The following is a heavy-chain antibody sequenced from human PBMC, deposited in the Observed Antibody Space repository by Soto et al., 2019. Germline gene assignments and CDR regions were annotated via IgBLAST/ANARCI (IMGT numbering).Heavy chain of an antibody. J-gene: IGHJ4*02. CDR1: GDSISSSHW. CDR3: ARQLERGGLPEGFEY. CDR2: IFHSGTT. D-gene: IGHD1-1*01. V-gene: IGHV4-4*02. Sequence: QVQLQESGPGLVEPSGTLSLTCVVSGDSISSSHWWSWVRQPPGKGLEWIGEIFHSGTTKYNPSLESRVTISVDKSNNQLSLKLSSVTAADTAVYYCARQLERGGLPEGFEYWGQGTLATVSS.